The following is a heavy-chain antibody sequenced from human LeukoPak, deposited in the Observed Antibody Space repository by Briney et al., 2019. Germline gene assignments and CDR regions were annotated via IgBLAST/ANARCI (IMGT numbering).Heavy chain of an antibody. V-gene: IGHV4-59*01. CDR3: ARAYGYCSSTSCYEGGEYFVY. CDR1: GGSISSYY. D-gene: IGHD2-2*01. J-gene: IGHJ4*02. CDR2: IYYSGST. Sequence: TTSETLSLTCTVAGGSISSYYWSWIRQHPGKGLEWLGYIYYSGSTNYNPSLKSRVTISVDTSKTQFSLKLSSVTAADRAFYYCARAYGYCSSTSCYEGGEYFVYWGQGTLVTVSS.